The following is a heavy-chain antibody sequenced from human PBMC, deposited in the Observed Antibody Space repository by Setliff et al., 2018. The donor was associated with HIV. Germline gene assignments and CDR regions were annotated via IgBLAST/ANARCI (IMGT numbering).Heavy chain of an antibody. J-gene: IGHJ3*02. CDR3: ARGLGFSSFWDDAFDI. CDR2: IYTSGNT. V-gene: IGHV4-61*02. CDR1: GGSISSGSYY. D-gene: IGHD6-13*01. Sequence: PSETLSLTCTVSGGSISSGSYYWSWIRQPAGKGLEWIGRIYTSGNTNYNPSLKSRVTISVDTSKNQFSLKLRSVTAADTAMYYCARGLGFSSFWDDAFDIWGQGTTVTVSS.